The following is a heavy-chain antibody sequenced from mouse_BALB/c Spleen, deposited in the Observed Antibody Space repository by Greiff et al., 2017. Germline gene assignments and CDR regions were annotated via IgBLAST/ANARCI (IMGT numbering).Heavy chain of an antibody. CDR2: IAPGSGST. CDR3: ARYNGSSQGYYAMDY. Sequence: DLVKPGASVKLSCKASGYTFTSYCINWLKQRPGQGLEWIGRIAPGSGSTYYNEMFKGKATLTVDTSSSTAYIQLSSLSSEDSAVYFGARYNGSSQGYYAMDYWGQGTSVTVSS. D-gene: IGHD1-1*01. CDR1: GYTFTSYC. V-gene: IGHV1S41*01. J-gene: IGHJ4*01.